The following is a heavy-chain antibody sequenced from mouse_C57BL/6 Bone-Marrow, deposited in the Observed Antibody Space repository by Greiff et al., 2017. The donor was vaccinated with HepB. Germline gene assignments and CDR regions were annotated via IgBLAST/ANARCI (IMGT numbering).Heavy chain of an antibody. D-gene: IGHD2-3*01. CDR1: GFTFSDAW. CDR2: IRNKANNHAT. CDR3: TRRGDGYYFDY. J-gene: IGHJ2*01. Sequence: EVQRVESGGGLVQPGGSMKLSCAASGFTFSDAWMDWVRQSPEKGLEWVAEIRNKANNHATYYAESVKGRFTISRDDSKSSVYLQMNSLRAEDTGIYYCTRRGDGYYFDYWGQGTTLTVSS. V-gene: IGHV6-6*01.